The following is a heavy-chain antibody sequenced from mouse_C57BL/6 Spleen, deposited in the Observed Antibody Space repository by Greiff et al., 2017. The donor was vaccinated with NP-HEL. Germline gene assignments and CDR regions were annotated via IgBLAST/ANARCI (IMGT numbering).Heavy chain of an antibody. CDR2: IDPCDSYT. V-gene: IGHV1-50*01. D-gene: IGHD2-4*01. CDR3: ARSSYCDYEGVWFGY. CDR1: GYTFTSYW. Sequence: QVQLQQPGAELVQPGASLKLSCKASGYTFTSYWMQWVKQRPGQGLEWIGEIDPCDSYTNYNQKFKGKATLTVDTSSSTAYMQRSSRTSEDSAVYYYARSSYCDYEGVWFGYWGQGTLVTVSA. J-gene: IGHJ3*01.